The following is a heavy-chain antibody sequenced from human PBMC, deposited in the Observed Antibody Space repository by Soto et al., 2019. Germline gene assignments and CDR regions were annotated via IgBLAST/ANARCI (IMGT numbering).Heavy chain of an antibody. CDR1: GGTISSYY. CDR2: IYYSGSA. D-gene: IGHD6-19*01. Sequence: PSETLSLTCTVSGGTISSYYWSWIRQPPGKGLEWIGYIYYSGSANYNPSLKSRVTISVDTSKNQFSLKLSSVTAADTAVYYCAREGSGFGYWGQGTLVTVSS. CDR3: AREGSGFGY. J-gene: IGHJ4*02. V-gene: IGHV4-59*01.